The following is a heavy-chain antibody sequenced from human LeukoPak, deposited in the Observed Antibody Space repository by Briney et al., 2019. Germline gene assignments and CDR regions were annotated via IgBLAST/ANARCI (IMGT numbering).Heavy chain of an antibody. CDR1: GGSISSYY. D-gene: IGHD3-10*01. Sequence: KPSETLSLTCTVSGGSISSYYWSWIRQPPGEGLEWIGYIYYSGSTNYNPSLKSRVTISVDTSKNQFSLKLSSVTAADTAVYYCATGAKKYYFDYWGQGTLVTVSS. J-gene: IGHJ4*02. CDR2: IYYSGST. CDR3: ATGAKKYYFDY. V-gene: IGHV4-59*01.